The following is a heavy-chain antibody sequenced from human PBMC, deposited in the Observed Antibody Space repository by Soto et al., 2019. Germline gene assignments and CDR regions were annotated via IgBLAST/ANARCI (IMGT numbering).Heavy chain of an antibody. CDR1: GGSMSRYS. Sequence: SETLSLTCTISGGSMSRYSCHWLRQPPGKGLEWIGYMYNDGATDYNPSLKSRISMSLDTSTNQFSLRLSSVTAADTAVYFCARGPTITTDVWGRGILVTVSS. CDR2: MYNDGAT. D-gene: IGHD3-22*01. V-gene: IGHV4-59*01. CDR3: ARGPTITTDV. J-gene: IGHJ4*02.